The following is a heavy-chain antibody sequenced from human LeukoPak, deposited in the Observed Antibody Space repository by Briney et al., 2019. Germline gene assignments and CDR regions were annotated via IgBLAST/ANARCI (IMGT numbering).Heavy chain of an antibody. CDR3: ARVHRGYSYGRLDY. V-gene: IGHV3-21*01. Sequence: GGSLRLSCAASGFTFSTYTMNWVRQAPGKGLEWVSSITISSRYIYYADSVKGRFTISRDNAKNSLYLEMNSLRDEDTAVYYCARVHRGYSYGRLDYWGQGTLVTVSS. J-gene: IGHJ4*02. D-gene: IGHD5-18*01. CDR2: ITISSRYI. CDR1: GFTFSTYT.